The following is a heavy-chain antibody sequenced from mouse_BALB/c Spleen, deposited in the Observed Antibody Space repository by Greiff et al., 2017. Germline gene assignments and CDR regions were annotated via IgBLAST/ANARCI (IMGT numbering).Heavy chain of an antibody. J-gene: IGHJ3*01. CDR3: ARSSNYLAY. D-gene: IGHD2-5*01. CDR1: GFNIKDTY. Sequence: VQLKESGAELVKPGASVKLSCTASGFNIKDTYMHWVKQRPEQGLEWIGRIDPANGNTKYDPNFQGKATITADTYSNTAYLQLSSLTSEDTAVYYCARSSNYLAYWGQGTLVTVSA. CDR2: IDPANGNT. V-gene: IGHV14-3*02.